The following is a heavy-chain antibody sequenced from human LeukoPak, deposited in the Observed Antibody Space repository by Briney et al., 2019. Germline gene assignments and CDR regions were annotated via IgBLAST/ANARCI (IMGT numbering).Heavy chain of an antibody. CDR3: ARQGIVGSTYYYYGMDV. V-gene: IGHV4-39*01. Sequence: PSETLSLTCTVSGGSISSSTYYWGWIRQPPGKWLEWVGGIYNSGSDYYNPSLKSRVTISEDTSKNQFSLKLSSVTAADTAVYYCARQGIVGSTYYYYGMDVWSQGTSVTVSS. J-gene: IGHJ6*02. D-gene: IGHD1-26*01. CDR2: IYNSGSD. CDR1: GGSISSSTYY.